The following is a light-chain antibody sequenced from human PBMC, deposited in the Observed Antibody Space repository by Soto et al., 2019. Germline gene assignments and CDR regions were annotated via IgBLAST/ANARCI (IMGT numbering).Light chain of an antibody. CDR2: GAS. Sequence: EIVLTQSPGTLSLSPGERATLSCRASQSVSSNYLAWYQQRPGQAPRLLIFGASYRAAGIPDRFSGSGSGTDFILTFSRLEPEDFAVYYCQHYGSSPPEFTFGPGTKVHSK. CDR3: QHYGSSPPEFT. V-gene: IGKV3-20*01. J-gene: IGKJ3*01. CDR1: QSVSSNY.